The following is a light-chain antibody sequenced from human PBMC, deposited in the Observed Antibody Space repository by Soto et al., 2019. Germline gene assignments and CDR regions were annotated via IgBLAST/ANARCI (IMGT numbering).Light chain of an antibody. CDR3: QYYNSYSLT. CDR1: QSIGNW. CDR2: RAS. Sequence: DIQMTQSPSTLSASVGDGVTFTCRASQSIGNWLAWYQQKPGKAPKLLIYRASNLESGVPSRFSGSGSGTEFTLTISSLQPDDFATYYCQYYNSYSLTFGGGTKVEI. V-gene: IGKV1-5*03. J-gene: IGKJ4*01.